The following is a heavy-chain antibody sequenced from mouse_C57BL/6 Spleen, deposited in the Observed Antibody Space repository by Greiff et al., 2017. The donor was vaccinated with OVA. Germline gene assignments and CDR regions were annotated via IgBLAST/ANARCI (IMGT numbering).Heavy chain of an antibody. CDR2: IYPGDGDT. V-gene: IGHV1-80*01. Sequence: VKLVESGAELVKPGASVKISCKASGYAFSSYWMNWVKQRPGKGLEWIGQIYPGDGDTNYNGKFKGKATMTADKSSSTACMQLSSLTSEDSAVYFCASPSYYGTSYAMDYWGQGTSVTVSS. D-gene: IGHD1-1*01. CDR1: GYAFSSYW. CDR3: ASPSYYGTSYAMDY. J-gene: IGHJ4*01.